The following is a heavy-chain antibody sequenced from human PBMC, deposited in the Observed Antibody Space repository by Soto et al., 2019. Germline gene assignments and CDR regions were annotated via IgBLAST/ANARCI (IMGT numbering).Heavy chain of an antibody. Sequence: EVQLLESGGGLVQPGGSLRLSCAASGFTFSSYAMSWVRQAPGKGRGGVWAIIDSGENTYYADSVKGQFTISRDNSKNPLYLQMNSLRAEDTAVYYCANGYCSCGTCYSVHRNWFDPWGQGTLVTVSS. CDR3: ANGYCSCGTCYSVHRNWFDP. V-gene: IGHV3-23*01. J-gene: IGHJ5*02. CDR1: GFTFSSYA. CDR2: IIDSGENT. D-gene: IGHD2-15*01.